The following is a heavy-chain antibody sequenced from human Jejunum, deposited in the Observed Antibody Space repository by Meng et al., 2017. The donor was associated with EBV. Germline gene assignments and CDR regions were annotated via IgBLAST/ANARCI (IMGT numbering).Heavy chain of an antibody. J-gene: IGHJ4*02. V-gene: IGHV4-4*02. D-gene: IGHD2/OR15-2a*01. CDR1: GGSINSKNW. Sequence: QVQLQESGLGLVQPSGPLSLTRTVSGGSINSKNWLHWVRQAPGKGLEWIGEIDHSGSSHYNPSLKSRVTISLGTSMNQFSLELTSPTAADTAVYYCARDSQYLARGYFDYWGQGALVTVSS. CDR2: IDHSGSS. CDR3: ARDSQYLARGYFDY.